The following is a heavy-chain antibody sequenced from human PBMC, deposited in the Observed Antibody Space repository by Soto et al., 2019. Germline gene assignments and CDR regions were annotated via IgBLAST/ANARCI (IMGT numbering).Heavy chain of an antibody. Sequence: ETLSLTCTVSGGSISSYYWSWIRQPPGKGLEWIGYIYYSGSTNYNPSLKSRVTISVDTSKNQFSLKLSSVTAADTAVYYCARFSSSRRGDYYYYGMDVWGQGTTVTVSS. CDR2: IYYSGST. D-gene: IGHD6-6*01. CDR1: GGSISSYY. CDR3: ARFSSSRRGDYYYYGMDV. J-gene: IGHJ6*02. V-gene: IGHV4-59*01.